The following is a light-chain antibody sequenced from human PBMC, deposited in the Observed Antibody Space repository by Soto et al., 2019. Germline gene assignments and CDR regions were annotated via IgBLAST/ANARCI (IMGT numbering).Light chain of an antibody. CDR2: AAS. CDR3: QQSYSTPRA. V-gene: IGKV1-39*01. J-gene: IGKJ1*01. CDR1: QSISSY. Sequence: EIQMTQSPSSLSASVGDRVTITCRASQSISSYLNWYQQKPGQAPKLLIYAASSLQSGVPSRFSGSGSGTEFTLTISSLQPKDFATYYCQQSYSTPRAFGQGPKVEIK.